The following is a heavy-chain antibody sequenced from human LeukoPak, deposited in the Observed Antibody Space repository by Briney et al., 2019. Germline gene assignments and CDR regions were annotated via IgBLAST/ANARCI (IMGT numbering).Heavy chain of an antibody. CDR2: IGDSGGST. J-gene: IGHJ4*02. CDR3: RKDRY. V-gene: IGHV3-23*01. Sequence: GGSLRLSCTASGFTFSSFGMTWVRQAPGKGLEWVSTIGDSGGSTYYADSVKGRFTISRDTSKNTLYLQMNSLRAEDTAIYYCRKDRYWGQGTLVTVSS. CDR1: GFTFSSFG.